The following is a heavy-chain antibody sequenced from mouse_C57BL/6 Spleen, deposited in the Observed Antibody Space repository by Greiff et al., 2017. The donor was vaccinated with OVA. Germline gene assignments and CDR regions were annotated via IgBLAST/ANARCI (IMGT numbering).Heavy chain of an antibody. V-gene: IGHV1-81*01. CDR1: GYTFTSYG. CDR3: ARGHYYGSSYDYAMDY. D-gene: IGHD1-1*01. CDR2: IYPRSGNT. Sequence: VQLQQSGAELARPGASVKLSCKASGYTFTSYGISWVKQRTGQGLEWIGEIYPRSGNTYYNETFKGKATLTADKSSSTAYMELRSLTSEDSAVYFCARGHYYGSSYDYAMDYWGQGTSVTVSS. J-gene: IGHJ4*01.